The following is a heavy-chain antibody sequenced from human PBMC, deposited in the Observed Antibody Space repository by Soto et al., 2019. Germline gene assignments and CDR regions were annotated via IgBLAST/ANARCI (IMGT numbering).Heavy chain of an antibody. Sequence: PGESLKISCKGSGYSFTSYWISWVRQMPGKGLEWMGRIDPSDSYTNYSPSFQGHVTISADKSISTAYLQWSSLKASDTAMYYCARHVPLDYCSGGSCYGWSWFDPWGQGTLVTVSS. J-gene: IGHJ5*02. V-gene: IGHV5-10-1*01. CDR1: GYSFTSYW. CDR3: ARHVPLDYCSGGSCYGWSWFDP. CDR2: IDPSDSYT. D-gene: IGHD2-15*01.